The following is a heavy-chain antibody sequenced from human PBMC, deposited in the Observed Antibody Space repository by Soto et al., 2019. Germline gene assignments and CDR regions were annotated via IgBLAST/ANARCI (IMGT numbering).Heavy chain of an antibody. Sequence: ASVKVSCKASGGTFSSYTISWVRQAPGQGLEWMGRIIPILGIANYAQKFQGRVTITADKSTSTAYMELSSLRSEDTAVYYCARDRDPYSSSSPWFAPWGQETLVTVSS. J-gene: IGHJ5*02. V-gene: IGHV1-69*04. CDR2: IIPILGIA. D-gene: IGHD6-6*01. CDR3: ARDRDPYSSSSPWFAP. CDR1: GGTFSSYT.